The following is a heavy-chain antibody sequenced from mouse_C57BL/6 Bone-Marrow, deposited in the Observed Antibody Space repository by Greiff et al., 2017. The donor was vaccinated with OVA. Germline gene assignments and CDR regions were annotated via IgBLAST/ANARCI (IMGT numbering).Heavy chain of an antibody. J-gene: IGHJ2*01. V-gene: IGHV1-59*01. CDR2: IDPSDSYT. CDR1: GYTFTSYW. D-gene: IGHD1-1*01. CDR3: ALLYYFDY. Sequence: VQLQQSGAELVRPGTSVKLSCKASGYTFTSYWMHWVKQRPGQGLEWIGVIDPSDSYTNYNQKFKGKATLTVDTSSSTAYMQLSSLTSEDSAVYYCALLYYFDYWGQGTTLTVSS.